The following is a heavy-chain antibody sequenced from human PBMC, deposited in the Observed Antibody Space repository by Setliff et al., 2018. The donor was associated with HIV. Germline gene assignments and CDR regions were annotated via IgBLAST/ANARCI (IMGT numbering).Heavy chain of an antibody. CDR1: GGSISIGGYY. V-gene: IGHV4-31*03. CDR2: IYHNGST. Sequence: PSETLSLTCTVSGGSISIGGYYWGWIRQHPGKGLEWSGYIYHNGSTYYNPSLKSRVIIAVDTSKSQFSLKLSSVTAADTAVYYCARGCGSRAATSSYHYMDVWGKGTTVTVSS. J-gene: IGHJ6*03. CDR3: ARGCGSRAATSSYHYMDV. D-gene: IGHD2-15*01.